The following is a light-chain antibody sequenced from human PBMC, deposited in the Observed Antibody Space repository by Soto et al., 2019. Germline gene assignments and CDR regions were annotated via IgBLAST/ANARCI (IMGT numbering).Light chain of an antibody. CDR1: SSNIGSNY. J-gene: IGLJ1*01. CDR2: RNN. CDR3: EAWDDSLSGRYV. Sequence: QCVLNQPASASGAPGQRVAISSSRNSSNIGSNYVYWHQQLPGTALKLLIYRNNQRRSGVPARSSGSKSGTSASLPISGRWSEDEANYDCEAWDDSLSGRYVVGTGTKVTVL. V-gene: IGLV1-47*03.